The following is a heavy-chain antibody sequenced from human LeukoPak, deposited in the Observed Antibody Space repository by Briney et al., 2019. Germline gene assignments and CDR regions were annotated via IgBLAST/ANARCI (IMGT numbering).Heavy chain of an antibody. J-gene: IGHJ4*02. D-gene: IGHD1-7*01. Sequence: SGTLSLTCTVSGYSISSGYYWGWIRQPPGKGLEWIGSIYHSGSTYYNPSLKSRITISVDTSKNQFSLKLSSVTAADTAAYYCARVYNWNSSGLGAPRDWGRGTLVTVSS. CDR2: IYHSGST. V-gene: IGHV4-38-2*02. CDR3: ARVYNWNSSGLGAPRD. CDR1: GYSISSGYY.